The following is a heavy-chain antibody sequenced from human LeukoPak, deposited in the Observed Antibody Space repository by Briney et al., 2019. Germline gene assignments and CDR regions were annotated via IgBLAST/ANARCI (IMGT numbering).Heavy chain of an antibody. V-gene: IGHV4-59*12. CDR2: IYYSGST. CDR1: GGSISSYY. Sequence: SETLSLTCTVSGGSISSYYWSWIRQPPGKGLEWIGYIYYSGSTNYNPSLKSRVTISVDTSKNQFSLKLSSVTAADTAVYYCARVDGQWLVDYWGQGTLVIVSS. D-gene: IGHD6-19*01. CDR3: ARVDGQWLVDY. J-gene: IGHJ4*02.